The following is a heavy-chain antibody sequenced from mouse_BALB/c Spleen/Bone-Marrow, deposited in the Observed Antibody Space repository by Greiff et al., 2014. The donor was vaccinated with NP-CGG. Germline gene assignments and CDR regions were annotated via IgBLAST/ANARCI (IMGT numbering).Heavy chain of an antibody. V-gene: IGHV5-4*02. Sequence: EVKLEESGGGLVKPGGSLKLSCAASGFTFSDYYVYWVRQTPEKRLEWVATISDGSTYTYYPDSVKGRFTISRDNAKNNLYLQMSSLKSEDTALYYCARDRGVQGYAMDYWGQGTSVTVSS. D-gene: IGHD2-14*01. CDR2: ISDGSTYT. CDR3: ARDRGVQGYAMDY. J-gene: IGHJ4*01. CDR1: GFTFSDYY.